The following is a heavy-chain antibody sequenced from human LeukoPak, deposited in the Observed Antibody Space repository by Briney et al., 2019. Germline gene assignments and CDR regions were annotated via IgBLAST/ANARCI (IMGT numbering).Heavy chain of an antibody. CDR1: GGSISSYY. J-gene: IGHJ4*02. D-gene: IGHD2-2*01. V-gene: IGHV4-59*08. CDR3: ARQAMSDRIFDY. CDR2: IYYSGST. Sequence: PSETLSLTCTVSGGSISSYYWSWIRQPPGKGLEWIGYIYYSGSTNYNPSLKSRVTISVDTSKNQFSLKLSSVTAADTAVYYCARQAMSDRIFDYWGQGTLVTVSS.